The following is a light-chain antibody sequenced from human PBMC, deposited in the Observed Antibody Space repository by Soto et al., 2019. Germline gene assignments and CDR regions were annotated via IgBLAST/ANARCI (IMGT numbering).Light chain of an antibody. CDR3: GTWDSSPWV. J-gene: IGLJ3*02. Sequence: QSVLTQPPSVSAAPGQTVTISCSGSSSNIGNNYVSWYQQLPGTAPKLLIYENNKRPSGIPDRFSGSKSGTSATLGITGLQTGDEVDYYCGTWDSSPWVFGGGTKLTVL. V-gene: IGLV1-51*02. CDR1: SSNIGNNY. CDR2: ENN.